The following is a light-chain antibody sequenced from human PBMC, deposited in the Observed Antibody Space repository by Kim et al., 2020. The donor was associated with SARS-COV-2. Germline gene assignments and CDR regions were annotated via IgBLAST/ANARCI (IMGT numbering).Light chain of an antibody. CDR2: AAS. V-gene: IGKV1-8*01. J-gene: IGKJ4*01. CDR3: QQYYSYPRT. Sequence: AIRMTQSPSSFSASTGDRVTITWRASQGISTYLAWYQQKPGKAPKLLIYAASTVPSGVPSRFSGSGSGTDFTLTISCLQSEDFANYYWQQYYSYPRTFGGGTQVDIK. CDR1: QGISTY.